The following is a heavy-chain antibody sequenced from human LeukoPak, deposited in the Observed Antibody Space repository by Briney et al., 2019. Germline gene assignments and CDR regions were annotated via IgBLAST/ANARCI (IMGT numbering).Heavy chain of an antibody. CDR2: FSGPGKT. D-gene: IGHD1-26*01. Sequence: GGSLRLSCAASGFTLSNSAMSWVRQAPGKGLEWVSGFSGPGKTYYADSVKGRFTISRDNSKNTLYLQMNSLRAEDTAVYYCAKSGSWYYFDYWGQGTLVTVSS. J-gene: IGHJ4*02. CDR3: AKSGSWYYFDY. CDR1: GFTLSNSA. V-gene: IGHV3-23*01.